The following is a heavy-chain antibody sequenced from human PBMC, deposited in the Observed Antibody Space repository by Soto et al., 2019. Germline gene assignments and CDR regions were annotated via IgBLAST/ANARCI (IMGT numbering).Heavy chain of an antibody. V-gene: IGHV6-1*01. CDR2: TYYRSKWYN. CDR1: GDSVSSNSAA. D-gene: IGHD6-6*01. J-gene: IGHJ3*02. Sequence: KQSQTLSLTCAISGDSVSSNSAAWNWIRQSPSRGLEWLGRTYYRSKWYNDYAVSVKSRITINPDTSKNQFSLQLNSVTPEDTAVYYCARVPVVDSSSSQGGAFDIWGQGTMVTVSS. CDR3: ARVPVVDSSSSQGGAFDI.